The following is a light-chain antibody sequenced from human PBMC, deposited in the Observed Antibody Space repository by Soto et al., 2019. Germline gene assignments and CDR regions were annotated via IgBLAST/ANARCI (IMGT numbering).Light chain of an antibody. J-gene: IGLJ1*01. CDR2: DVS. Sequence: QSVLTQPASVSGSPGQSITISCTGTISDVDSYNYVSWYQQYPGKAPKLMIYDVSTRPSGDSDRFSGSKSGNTASLTISGRRAEDQAYYYCCSYVGSFYIFGTWTKVTVL. CDR3: CSYVGSFYI. CDR1: ISDVDSYNY. V-gene: IGLV2-14*03.